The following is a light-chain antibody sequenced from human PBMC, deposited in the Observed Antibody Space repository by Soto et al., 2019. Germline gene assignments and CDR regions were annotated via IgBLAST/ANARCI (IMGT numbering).Light chain of an antibody. CDR1: SSDVGGYNY. CDR2: DVS. V-gene: IGLV2-11*01. CDR3: CSYAGSYTFFYV. J-gene: IGLJ1*01. Sequence: QSFLTQPRSVSGSPGQSVTISCTGTSSDVGGYNYVSWYQQHPGKAPKLMIYDVSKRPSGVPDRFSGSKSGNTASLTISGLQAEDEADYYCCSYAGSYTFFYVFGTGTKVTVL.